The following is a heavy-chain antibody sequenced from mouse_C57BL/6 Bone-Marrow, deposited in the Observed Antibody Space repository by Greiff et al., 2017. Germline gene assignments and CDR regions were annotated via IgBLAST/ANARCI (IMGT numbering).Heavy chain of an antibody. D-gene: IGHD1-1*01. CDR2: IYPRSGNT. V-gene: IGHV1-81*01. CDR1: GYTFTSYG. CDR3: ARDYGSSHWDFDV. J-gene: IGHJ1*03. Sequence: QVQLQQSGAELARPGASVKLSCKASGYTFTSYGIRWVKQRTGPGLEWIGVIYPRSGNTYYNEKFKGKATLTADKSSSTAYMELRSLTSEDSGVYFCARDYGSSHWDFDVWGTGTTVTVSS.